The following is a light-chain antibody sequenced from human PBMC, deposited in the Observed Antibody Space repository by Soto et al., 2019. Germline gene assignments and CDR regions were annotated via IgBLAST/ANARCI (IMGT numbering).Light chain of an antibody. J-gene: IGLJ2*01. CDR1: SGHSSYI. Sequence: QPVLTQSSSASASLGSSVKLTCTLSSGHSSYIIAWHQQQPGKAPRYWMKLEGSGSYNKGSGVPDRFSGSSSGADRYLTISNLQFEDEADYYCETWDINTHVVFGGGTKLTVL. CDR2: LEGSGSY. V-gene: IGLV4-60*02. CDR3: ETWDINTHVV.